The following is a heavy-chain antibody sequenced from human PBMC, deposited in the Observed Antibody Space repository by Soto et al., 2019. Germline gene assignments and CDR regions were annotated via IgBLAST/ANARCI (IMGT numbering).Heavy chain of an antibody. Sequence: EVQLMESGGGLVKPGGSLRLSCAASGFTLRNAWMNWVRQAPGKGLEWVGRIKSKADGGTTDYAAPVKGRFTISRDDSKNTLSLQMKSLTLAATGGCYSNRDAAYFGLGNNYF. J-gene: IGHJ1*01. CDR1: GFTLRNAW. CDR3: NRDAAYFGLGNNYF. V-gene: IGHV3-15*01. D-gene: IGHD1-20*01. CDR2: IKSKADGGTT.